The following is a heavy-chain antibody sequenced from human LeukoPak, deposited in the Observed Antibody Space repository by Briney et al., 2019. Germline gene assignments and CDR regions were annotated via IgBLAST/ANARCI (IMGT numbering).Heavy chain of an antibody. CDR1: GGSFSGYY. CDR2: ISSSGSTI. J-gene: IGHJ4*02. V-gene: IGHV3-11*04. Sequence: LSLTCAVYGGSFSGYYWSWIRQPPGKGLEWVSYISSSGSTIYYADSVKGRFTISRDNAKNSLFLQMNSLRAEDTAVYYCARVGRGTTMILDYWGQGTLVTVSS. CDR3: ARVGRGTTMILDY. D-gene: IGHD1-1*01.